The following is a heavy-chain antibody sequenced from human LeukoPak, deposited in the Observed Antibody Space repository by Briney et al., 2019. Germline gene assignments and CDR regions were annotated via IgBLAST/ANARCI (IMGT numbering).Heavy chain of an antibody. J-gene: IGHJ4*02. CDR2: MNPKSGNT. V-gene: IGHV1-8*01. CDR1: GYTFTNYD. D-gene: IGHD6-19*01. CDR3: ARARNSTGWFYRGHMDIDY. Sequence: ASVKVSCKASGYTFTNYDMNWVRQATGQGLEWMGWMNPKSGNTGYAQKFQGRVTMTRNTAIRTAYMGLSGLRSDDSAVYYCARARNSTGWFYRGHMDIDYWGQGTLVTVSS.